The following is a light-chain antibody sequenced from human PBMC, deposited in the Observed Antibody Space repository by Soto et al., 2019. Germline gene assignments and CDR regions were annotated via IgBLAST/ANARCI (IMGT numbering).Light chain of an antibody. CDR2: RAS. CDR1: QSISSW. CDR3: QQYNSYST. J-gene: IGKJ2*01. V-gene: IGKV1-5*03. Sequence: DIQMTQSPSTLSASVGDRVTITCRASQSISSWLAWYQQKPGKAPKLLIYRASNLESGVPSRFSGSGSGTEFTLTISSLQSDDFATYYCQQYNSYSTFGQGTKLEIK.